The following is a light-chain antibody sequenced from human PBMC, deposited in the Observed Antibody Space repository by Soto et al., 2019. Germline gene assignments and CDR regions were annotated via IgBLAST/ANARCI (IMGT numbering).Light chain of an antibody. CDR1: QDIRNY. V-gene: IGKV1-33*01. CDR3: QHYDDLPFT. CDR2: DAS. J-gene: IGKJ3*01. Sequence: DIQMTQSPSSLSASVGDRVTITRQASQDIRNYLNWYQQKPGKAPKLLIQDASNLQTGVPSRFSGSGSGTDFTFTISSLQPEDFATYYCQHYDDLPFTFGPGTKVDFK.